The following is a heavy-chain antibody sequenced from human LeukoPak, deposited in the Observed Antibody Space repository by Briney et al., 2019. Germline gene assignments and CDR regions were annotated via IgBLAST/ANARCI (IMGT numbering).Heavy chain of an antibody. V-gene: IGHV3-23*01. J-gene: IGHJ4*02. CDR1: GFTFSSYA. CDR3: AKGTDLYGSGSPSDY. D-gene: IGHD3-10*01. Sequence: GGSLRLSCAASGFTFSSYAMSWVRQAPGKGLEWVSAISGSGGSTYYADSVKGRFTISRDNSKNTLYLQMNSLRAEDTAVYYCAKGTDLYGSGSPSDYWGQGTLVTVSS. CDR2: ISGSGGST.